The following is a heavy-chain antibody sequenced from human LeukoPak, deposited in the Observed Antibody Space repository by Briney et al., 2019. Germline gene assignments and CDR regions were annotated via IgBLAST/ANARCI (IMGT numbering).Heavy chain of an antibody. CDR1: GVSVSSGNYY. V-gene: IGHV4-61*01. CDR3: ARGSPYGSGSPLDY. CDR2: ISYSGST. D-gene: IGHD3-10*01. J-gene: IGHJ4*02. Sequence: SETLSLTCTVSGVSVSSGNYYWSWLRQPPGKGLEWIGYISYSGSTNFNPSLKSRVTISVDTSKNQFSLKLSSVTAADTAVYYCARGSPYGSGSPLDYWGQGTLVTVSS.